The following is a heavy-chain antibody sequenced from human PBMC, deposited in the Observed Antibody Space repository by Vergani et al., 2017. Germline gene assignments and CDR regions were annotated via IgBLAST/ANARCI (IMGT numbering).Heavy chain of an antibody. Sequence: QVQLVESGGGVVQPGRSLRLSCAAFGFTFNQYGMHWVRQAPGKGLEWVAVTWYDGNNKQYADSVKGRFTISRDNYKSTMYLQMNSLRDEDTGVYYCARDLRLLYNRYDPWGQGTLVTVSS. V-gene: IGHV3-33*01. CDR2: TWYDGNNK. CDR3: ARDLRLLYNRYDP. J-gene: IGHJ5*02. D-gene: IGHD1-14*01. CDR1: GFTFNQYG.